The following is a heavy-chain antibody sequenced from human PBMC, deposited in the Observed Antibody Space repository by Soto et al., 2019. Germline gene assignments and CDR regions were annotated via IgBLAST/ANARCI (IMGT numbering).Heavy chain of an antibody. CDR1: GGSISSGGYY. Sequence: SETLSLTCTVSGGSISSGGYYWSWIRQHPGKGLEWIGYIYYSGSTYYNPSLKSRVTISVDTSKNQFSLKLSSVTAADTAVYYCARGPPYYYGSENWFDPWGQGTLVTVS. V-gene: IGHV4-31*03. D-gene: IGHD3-10*01. CDR2: IYYSGST. J-gene: IGHJ5*02. CDR3: ARGPPYYYGSENWFDP.